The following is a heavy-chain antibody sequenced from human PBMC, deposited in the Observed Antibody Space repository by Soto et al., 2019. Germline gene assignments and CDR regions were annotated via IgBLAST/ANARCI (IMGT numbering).Heavy chain of an antibody. J-gene: IGHJ5*02. Sequence: NPSETLSLTCAVSGGSISSGGYSWSWIRQPPGKGLEWIGYIYHSGSTYYSPSLKSRVTISVDRSKNQFSLKLSSVTAADTAVYYCARAPIYCSSTSCYFWFDPWGQGTLVTVSS. CDR1: GGSISSGGYS. CDR3: ARAPIYCSSTSCYFWFDP. CDR2: IYHSGST. D-gene: IGHD2-2*01. V-gene: IGHV4-30-2*01.